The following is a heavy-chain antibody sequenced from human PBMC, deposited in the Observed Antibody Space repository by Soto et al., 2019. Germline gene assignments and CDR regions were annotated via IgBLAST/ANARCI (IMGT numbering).Heavy chain of an antibody. Sequence: TSETLSLTCTVSGGSISSYYWSWIRQPPGKGLEWIGYIYYSGSTNYNPSLKSRVTISVDTSKNQFSLKLSSVTAADTAVYYCATSYSSSWNPYHFDYWGQGTLVTVSS. CDR3: ATSYSSSWNPYHFDY. D-gene: IGHD6-13*01. V-gene: IGHV4-59*01. CDR1: GGSISSYY. J-gene: IGHJ4*02. CDR2: IYYSGST.